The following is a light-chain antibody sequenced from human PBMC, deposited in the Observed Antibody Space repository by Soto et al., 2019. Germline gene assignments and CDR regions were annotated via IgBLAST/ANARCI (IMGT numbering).Light chain of an antibody. Sequence: EIVLTQSPGTLSLSPGERATVSCRASQSVSSSYLAWYQQKPGQAPRLLIYGASSRATGIPDRFSGSGSGTDFTLTISRLEPEDFAVYFCQQYGNSPPNSFGQGTKVEIK. CDR2: GAS. CDR3: QQYGNSPPNS. J-gene: IGKJ2*01. CDR1: QSVSSSY. V-gene: IGKV3-20*01.